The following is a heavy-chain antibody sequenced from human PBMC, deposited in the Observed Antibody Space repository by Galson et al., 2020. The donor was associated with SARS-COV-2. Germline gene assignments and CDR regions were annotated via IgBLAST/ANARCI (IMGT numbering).Heavy chain of an antibody. D-gene: IGHD3-10*01. CDR2: ISAYNGNT. CDR3: ARAGVRGGNWFDP. V-gene: IGHV1-18*01. CDR1: GYTFTSYG. Sequence: ASVKVSCKASGYTFTSYGISWVRQAPGQGLEWMGWISAYNGNTNYAQKPQGRVTMTTDTSTSTAYMERRSLRSDDPAVYYCARAGVRGGNWFDPWGQGTLVTVSS. J-gene: IGHJ5*02.